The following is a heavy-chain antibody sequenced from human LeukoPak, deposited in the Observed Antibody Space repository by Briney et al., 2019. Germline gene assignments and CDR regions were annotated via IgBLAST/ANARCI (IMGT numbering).Heavy chain of an antibody. V-gene: IGHV3-30*03. J-gene: IGHJ4*02. CDR3: ARLAPDSSGYYYDAFHFDY. CDR2: ISYDGSNK. D-gene: IGHD3-22*01. Sequence: GGSLRLSCAASGFTFSSYGMHWVRQAPGKGLEWVAVISYDGSNKYYADSVKGRFTISRDNSKNTLYLQMNSLRAEDTAVYYCARLAPDSSGYYYDAFHFDYWGQGTLVTVSS. CDR1: GFTFSSYG.